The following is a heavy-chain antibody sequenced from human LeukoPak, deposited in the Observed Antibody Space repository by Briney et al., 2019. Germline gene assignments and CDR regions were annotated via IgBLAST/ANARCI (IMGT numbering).Heavy chain of an antibody. CDR1: GYLFSNYW. Sequence: GESLQISCEGSGYLFSNYWIGGVRQVPGKGREWMGIIYPGDYETRYSPSFQGLVTISVDKSISTAYLQWSSLKASDTAMYYCAIPPGYCGNDCSFDHWGQGTLVTVSS. D-gene: IGHD2-21*02. J-gene: IGHJ4*02. CDR3: AIPPGYCGNDCSFDH. V-gene: IGHV5-51*01. CDR2: IYPGDYET.